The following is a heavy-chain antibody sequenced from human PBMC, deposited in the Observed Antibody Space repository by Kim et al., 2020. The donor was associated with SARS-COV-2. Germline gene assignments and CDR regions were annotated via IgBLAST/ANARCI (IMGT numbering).Heavy chain of an antibody. Sequence: YYADSVKGRFTISRDNAKNSLYLQMNSLRAEDTAVYYCARGPGATIISYWGQGTLVTVSS. CDR3: ARGPGATIISY. V-gene: IGHV3-21*01. D-gene: IGHD5-12*01. J-gene: IGHJ4*02.